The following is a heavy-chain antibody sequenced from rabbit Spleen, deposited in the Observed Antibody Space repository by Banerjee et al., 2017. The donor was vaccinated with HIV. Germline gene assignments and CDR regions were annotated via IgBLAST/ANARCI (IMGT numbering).Heavy chain of an antibody. V-gene: IGHV1S40*01. CDR3: ARDLAGVIGWNFNL. CDR1: GVSFSFSSY. J-gene: IGHJ4*01. Sequence: QSLEESGGDLVKPGASLTLTCTASGVSFSFSSYMCWVRQAPGKGLEWIACIGGGSSGSTYYASWAKGRFTSSKTSSTTVTLQMTSLTAADTATYFCARDLAGVIGWNFNLWGQGTLVTVS. D-gene: IGHD4-1*01. CDR2: IGGGSSGST.